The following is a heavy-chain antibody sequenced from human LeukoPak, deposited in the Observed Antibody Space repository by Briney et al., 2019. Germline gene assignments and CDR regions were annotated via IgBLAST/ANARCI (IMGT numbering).Heavy chain of an antibody. CDR3: ARHDHGYSSGRFDL. V-gene: IGHV4-59*01. Sequence: SETLSLTCTVSGGSINTYYWSWLRQSPGKGLEWIGFISYSGETDYNPSLNGRVTLSVDMSKNQFSLKLISVTTADTAVYYCARHDHGYSSGRFDLWGQGKLGTVSS. J-gene: IGHJ4*02. CDR2: ISYSGET. D-gene: IGHD2-8*02. CDR1: GGSINTYY.